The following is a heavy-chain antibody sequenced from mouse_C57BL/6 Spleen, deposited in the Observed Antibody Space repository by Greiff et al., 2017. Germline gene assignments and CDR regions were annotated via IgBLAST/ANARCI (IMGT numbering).Heavy chain of an antibody. V-gene: IGHV1-55*01. CDR2: IYPGSGST. D-gene: IGHD1-1*01. CDR1: GYTFTSYW. Sequence: QVQLQQPGAELVKPGASVKMSCKASGYTFTSYWITWVKQRPGQGLEWIGDIYPGSGSTNYNEKFKSKATLTVDTSSSTAYMQLSSLTSEDSAVYYCARYYYGSSYGAYWGQGTTLTVSS. J-gene: IGHJ2*01. CDR3: ARYYYGSSYGAY.